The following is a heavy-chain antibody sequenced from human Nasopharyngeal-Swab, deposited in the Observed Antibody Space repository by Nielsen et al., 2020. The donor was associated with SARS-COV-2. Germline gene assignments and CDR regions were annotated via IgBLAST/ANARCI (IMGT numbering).Heavy chain of an antibody. Sequence: GESLKISCTASGFTFGDYVMTWFRQAPGKGLEWVGFIRSKAYGGTTEYAASVKGRFSISRDDSKRIAYLQMNSLKTEDTAVHYCTRGSRYYPDYYFGMDVWGQGTTVTVSS. CDR1: GFTFGDYV. CDR2: IRSKAYGGTT. D-gene: IGHD3-3*01. V-gene: IGHV3-49*03. J-gene: IGHJ6*02. CDR3: TRGSRYYPDYYFGMDV.